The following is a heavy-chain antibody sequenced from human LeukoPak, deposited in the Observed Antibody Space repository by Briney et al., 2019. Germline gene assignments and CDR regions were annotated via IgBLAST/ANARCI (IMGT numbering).Heavy chain of an antibody. CDR2: IYYSGST. V-gene: IGHV4-59*11. CDR3: AREDSSSWCFDY. Sequence: PSETLSLTCTVSGGSISSHYWSWIRQPPGKGLEWIGYIYYSGSTNYNPSLKSRVTMSVDTSKSQFSLKLSSVTAADTAVYYCAREDSSSWCFDYWGQGTLVTVSS. CDR1: GGSISSHY. J-gene: IGHJ4*02. D-gene: IGHD6-13*01.